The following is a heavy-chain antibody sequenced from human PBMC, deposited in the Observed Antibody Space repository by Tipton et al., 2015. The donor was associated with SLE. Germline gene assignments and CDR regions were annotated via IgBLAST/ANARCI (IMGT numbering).Heavy chain of an antibody. D-gene: IGHD2-15*01. CDR2: IYHSGST. Sequence: TLSLTCAISGDSIRSDIYYWGWIRQPPGKGLEWIGNIYHSGSTYYNPSLKSRLTISVDTSKNDFSLRIYSVTAADTAVYYCTRVVAVAATHYYAMDVGRQGTRVPVSS. J-gene: IGHJ6*02. V-gene: IGHV4-39*07. CDR1: GDSIRSDIYY. CDR3: TRVVAVAATHYYAMDV.